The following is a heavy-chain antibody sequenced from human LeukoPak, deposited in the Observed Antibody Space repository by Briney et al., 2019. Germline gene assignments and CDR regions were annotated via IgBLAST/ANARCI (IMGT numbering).Heavy chain of an antibody. J-gene: IGHJ4*02. CDR1: GFTFSSYA. CDR3: AKGAEGPDYYYDTSGVY. CDR2: ISYDGSNK. V-gene: IGHV3-30-3*01. Sequence: PGRSLRLSCAASGFTFSSYAMHWVRQAPGKGLEWVAVISYDGSNKYYADSVKGRFTISRDNAKNSLYLQMNSLTTEDTAFYYCAKGAEGPDYYYDTSGVYWGQGTLVTVSS. D-gene: IGHD3-22*01.